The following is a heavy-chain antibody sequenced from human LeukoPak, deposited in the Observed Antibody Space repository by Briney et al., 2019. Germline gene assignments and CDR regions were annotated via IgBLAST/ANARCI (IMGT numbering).Heavy chain of an antibody. D-gene: IGHD5-12*01. J-gene: IGHJ4*02. V-gene: IGHV3-23*01. Sequence: GGSLRLSCAGSGFPFSSHGMNWVRQAPGKGLEWVSGISPGGPTYYADSVKGRFTISRDDSRNTLYLQMSNLRADDTAVYYCAKDGAWLRFDDWGQGILVTVSS. CDR1: GFPFSSHG. CDR3: AKDGAWLRFDD. CDR2: ISPGGPT.